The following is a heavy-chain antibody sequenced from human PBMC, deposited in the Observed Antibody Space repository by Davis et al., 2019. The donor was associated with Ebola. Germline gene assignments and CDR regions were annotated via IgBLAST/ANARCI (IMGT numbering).Heavy chain of an antibody. Sequence: PGGSLRLSCAVSGFTFSDHYMEWVRQAPGKGLEWVGRTRNKGYSYTTEYAASVKGRFTISRDDSKNLLHLQMNSLKTEDTAVYYCASSVSVPSSSWSGFDCWGQGTLVTVSS. CDR1: GFTFSDHY. D-gene: IGHD6-13*01. CDR3: ASSVSVPSSSWSGFDC. CDR2: TRNKGYSYTT. J-gene: IGHJ4*02. V-gene: IGHV3-72*01.